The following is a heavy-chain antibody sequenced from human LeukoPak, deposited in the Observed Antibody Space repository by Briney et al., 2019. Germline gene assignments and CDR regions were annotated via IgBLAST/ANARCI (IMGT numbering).Heavy chain of an antibody. V-gene: IGHV3-23*01. CDR3: AKDPAAMYYDFWSGSSGGAFDI. CDR1: GFTFSSYA. CDR2: ISGSGGST. J-gene: IGHJ3*02. D-gene: IGHD3-3*01. Sequence: GGSLRLSCAASGFTFSSYAMSWVRQTPGKGLEWVSAISGSGGSTYSADSVKGRFTISRDNSKSTLYLQMNSLRAEDTAVYYCAKDPAAMYYDFWSGSSGGAFDIWGQGTMVTVSS.